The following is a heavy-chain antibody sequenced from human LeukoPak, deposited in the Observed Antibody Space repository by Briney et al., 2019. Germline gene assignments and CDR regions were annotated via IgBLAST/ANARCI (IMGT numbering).Heavy chain of an antibody. D-gene: IGHD3-3*01. CDR2: FDPEGGET. Sequence: ASVKVSCKVSGYTLTELSMHWVRQAPGKGLEWMGGFDPEGGETIYAQKFQGRVTMTEDTSTDTAYMELSSLRSEDTAVYYCATVPRLAIFGVVYFDYWGQGTLVTVSS. CDR3: ATVPRLAIFGVVYFDY. CDR1: GYTLTELS. J-gene: IGHJ4*02. V-gene: IGHV1-24*01.